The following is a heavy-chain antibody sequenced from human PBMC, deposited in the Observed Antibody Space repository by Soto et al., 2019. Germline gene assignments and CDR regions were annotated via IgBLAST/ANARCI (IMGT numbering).Heavy chain of an antibody. Sequence: GGSLRLSCAASGFTFSTYWMSWVRQAPGKGLEWVATIRQDGSKKHCVGSVKGRFTISRDNSKNTLHLQMNSLTAEDTALYYCARDERVSSGSPLDFWGQGALVTVSS. V-gene: IGHV3-7*01. D-gene: IGHD1-26*01. CDR1: GFTFSTYW. J-gene: IGHJ4*02. CDR3: ARDERVSSGSPLDF. CDR2: IRQDGSKK.